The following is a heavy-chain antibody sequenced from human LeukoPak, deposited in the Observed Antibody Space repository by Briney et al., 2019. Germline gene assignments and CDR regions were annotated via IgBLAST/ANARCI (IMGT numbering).Heavy chain of an antibody. J-gene: IGHJ4*02. Sequence: GGSLRLSCAASGFTFSSYWMHWVRQAPGEGLVWVSRINSDGSSTSYADSVKGRFTISRDNAKNTPHLQMNSLRAEDTAVYYCARGGYSSSWYPHPLYWGQGTLVTVSS. V-gene: IGHV3-74*01. CDR3: ARGGYSSSWYPHPLY. D-gene: IGHD6-13*01. CDR1: GFTFSSYW. CDR2: INSDGSST.